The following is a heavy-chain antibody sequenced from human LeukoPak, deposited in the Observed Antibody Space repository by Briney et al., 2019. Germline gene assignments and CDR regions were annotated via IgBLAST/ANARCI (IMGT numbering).Heavy chain of an antibody. CDR2: TYSGGST. Sequence: PGGSLRLSCAASGFTVSSNYMSWVRQAPGKGLEWVSATYSGGSTYYADSVKGRFTISSDNSKNTLYLQMNSLKAEDTAIYYCAREPVAVAGRRGYFDYWGQGTLVTVSS. J-gene: IGHJ4*02. CDR1: GFTVSSNY. V-gene: IGHV3-53*01. CDR3: AREPVAVAGRRGYFDY. D-gene: IGHD6-19*01.